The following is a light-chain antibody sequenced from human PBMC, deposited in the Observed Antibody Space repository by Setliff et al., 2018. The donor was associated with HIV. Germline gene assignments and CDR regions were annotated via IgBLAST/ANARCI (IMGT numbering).Light chain of an antibody. J-gene: IGLJ1*01. V-gene: IGLV3-1*01. CDR1: ELGDKY. Sequence: SYELTQPPSVSVSPGQTASITCSGDELGDKYACWYQQKPGQAPVLVIYEDTNRPSGIPERFSGSSSGNTATLTISGTQAMDEADYYCQAWDSGTLSYVFGTGTKV. CDR2: EDT. CDR3: QAWDSGTLSYV.